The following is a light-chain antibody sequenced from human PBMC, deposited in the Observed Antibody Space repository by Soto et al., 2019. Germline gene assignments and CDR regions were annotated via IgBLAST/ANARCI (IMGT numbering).Light chain of an antibody. Sequence: EVMVTQSPCTLSLSTGGRATLSCRASQSIGDTLAWYQQKPGQAPRLVIHGASSRVTGIPDRFSGSGSGTDFTLTISRLEPEDYAVYYCQQYGHSLWTFGQVTNVAIK. V-gene: IGKV3-20*01. CDR2: GAS. CDR3: QQYGHSLWT. J-gene: IGKJ1*01. CDR1: QSIGDT.